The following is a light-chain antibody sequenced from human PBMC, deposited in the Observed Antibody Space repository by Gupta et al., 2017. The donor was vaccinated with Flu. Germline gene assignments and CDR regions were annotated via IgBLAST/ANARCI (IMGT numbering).Light chain of an antibody. CDR2: WAS. J-gene: IGKJ2*01. Sequence: DIVVTQSPEFLAVSLGERATISCRSSQNVLYNSNKKHYLAWYQQTAGQPPRLLIAWASTRASGVPDRFSGCGSVTDFTLTISSLQAEEVAVFYCQQYYDNPPTFGQETKLELK. CDR3: QQYYDNPPT. V-gene: IGKV4-1*01. CDR1: QNVLYNSNKKHY.